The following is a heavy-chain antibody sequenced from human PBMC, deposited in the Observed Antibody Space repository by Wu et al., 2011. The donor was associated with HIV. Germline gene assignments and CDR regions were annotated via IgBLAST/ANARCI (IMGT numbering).Heavy chain of an antibody. V-gene: IGHV1-18*01. CDR1: GKGFPTSI. CDR3: ASVRCHVDHCYFPLLGTAFDY. J-gene: IGHJ3*02. CDR2: INGYNGNS. D-gene: IGHD2-15*01. Sequence: QVQLVQSGDEVKKPGASVKVSCKASGKGFPTSIVTWVRQAPGQGLEWLGWINGYNGNSRYRQNFQDRVSMSTDSATTTAYMELRSLRPDDTAVYYCASVRCHVDHCYFPLLGTAFDYLGPKGQWSPSLQ.